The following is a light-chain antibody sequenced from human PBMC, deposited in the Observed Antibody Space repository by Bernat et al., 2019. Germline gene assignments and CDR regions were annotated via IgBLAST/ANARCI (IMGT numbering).Light chain of an antibody. CDR1: RDINNY. CDR2: YAE. J-gene: IGKJ1*01. V-gene: IGKV1-9*01. Sequence: TITCRASRDINNYLTWYQKKPGKAPQVLIFYAETLKTGVPSRFSGSGFGTEFTLTINNLQSEDIATYFCHQGLSQPPTVGPGTKVESK. CDR3: HQGLSQPPT.